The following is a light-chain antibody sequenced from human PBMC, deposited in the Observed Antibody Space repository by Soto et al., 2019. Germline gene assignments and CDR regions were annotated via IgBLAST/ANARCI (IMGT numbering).Light chain of an antibody. J-gene: IGKJ1*01. Sequence: DIVMTQSPLSLPVTPGEPASISCRSSQSLLHYNAYNYLDWYLQKPGQSPQLLIYLGSNRASGVPDRFSGSGSGTDFTLKISRVEAEDVGVYYCMQALQTPRTLGQGTKVDIK. CDR3: MQALQTPRT. CDR1: QSLLHYNAYNY. V-gene: IGKV2-28*01. CDR2: LGS.